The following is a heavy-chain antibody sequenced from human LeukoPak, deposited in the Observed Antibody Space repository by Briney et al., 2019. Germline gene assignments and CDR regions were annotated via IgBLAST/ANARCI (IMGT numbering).Heavy chain of an antibody. Sequence: GGSLRLSCAASGFTFSSYWMHWVRQAPGKGLVWVSRINSDGSSTSYADSVKGRFTNSRDNAKNTLYLQMNSLRAEDTAVYYCARVPTSSGYPFDYWGQGTLVTVSS. V-gene: IGHV3-74*01. D-gene: IGHD3-22*01. CDR1: GFTFSSYW. J-gene: IGHJ4*02. CDR2: INSDGSST. CDR3: ARVPTSSGYPFDY.